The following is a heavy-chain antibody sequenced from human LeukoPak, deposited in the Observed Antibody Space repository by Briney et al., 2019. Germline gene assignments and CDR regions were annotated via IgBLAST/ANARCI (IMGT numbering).Heavy chain of an antibody. CDR2: IFPLFETT. D-gene: IGHD1-26*01. J-gene: IGHJ4*02. CDR3: ARGRERNGHYFHF. V-gene: IGHV1-69*13. CDR1: GGTFNNYA. Sequence: SVKVSCKASGGTFNNYAINWVRQAPGQGLEWMGGIFPLFETTNYAQGFQGRVTITADDSTSTAYMELNSLTTEDTAVYYCARGRERNGHYFHFWGQGTLVTVSS.